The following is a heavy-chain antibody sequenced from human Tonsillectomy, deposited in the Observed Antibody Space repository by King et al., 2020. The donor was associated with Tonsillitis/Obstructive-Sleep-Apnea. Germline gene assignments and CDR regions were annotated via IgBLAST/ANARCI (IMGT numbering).Heavy chain of an antibody. CDR2: ISYDGSNK. Sequence: VQLVESGGGVVQPGRSLRLSCAASGFTFSSYGMHWVRQAPGKGLEWVAVISYDGSNKYYADSVKGRFTISRDNSKNTLYLQMNSLRAEDTAVYYCAKDGGFGRFGELSYVDYWGQGTLVIVSS. D-gene: IGHD3-10*01. CDR3: AKDGGFGRFGELSYVDY. CDR1: GFTFSSYG. J-gene: IGHJ4*02. V-gene: IGHV3-30*18.